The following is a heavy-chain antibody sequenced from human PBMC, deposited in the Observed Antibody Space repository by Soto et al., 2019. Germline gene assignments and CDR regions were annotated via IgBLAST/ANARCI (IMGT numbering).Heavy chain of an antibody. V-gene: IGHV4-31*03. D-gene: IGHD1-26*01. J-gene: IGHJ6*02. Sequence: TSETLSLTCTVSGGSISSGGYYWSWIRQHPGKGLEWIGYIYYSGSTYYNPSLKSRVTISVDTSKNQFPLKLSSVTAADTAVYYCARGKGATTGYYYYYGMDVWGQGTTVTVSS. CDR1: GGSISSGGYY. CDR3: ARGKGATTGYYYYYGMDV. CDR2: IYYSGST.